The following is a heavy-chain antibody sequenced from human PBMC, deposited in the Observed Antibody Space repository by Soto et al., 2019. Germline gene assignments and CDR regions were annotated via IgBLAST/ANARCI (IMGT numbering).Heavy chain of an antibody. Sequence: ASVKVSCKTSGYTFTDCYTHWVRQAPGQGLEWMGWMNPKSGGAYFAQKFQGRVTLTRDTSIGTAYIEVNSLTSDDTAVYFCTRENIENSDGLYGAFDIWGQGTTVTVSS. D-gene: IGHD5-18*01. J-gene: IGHJ3*02. CDR2: MNPKSGGA. CDR3: TRENIENSDGLYGAFDI. V-gene: IGHV1-2*02. CDR1: GYTFTDCY.